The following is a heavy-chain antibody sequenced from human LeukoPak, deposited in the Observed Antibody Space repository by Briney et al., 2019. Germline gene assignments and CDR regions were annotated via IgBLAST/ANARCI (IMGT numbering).Heavy chain of an antibody. CDR2: IYSGGST. CDR3: ASARGDSYGFPDY. J-gene: IGHJ4*02. D-gene: IGHD5-18*01. V-gene: IGHV3-53*04. Sequence: GGPLRLSCAASGFTVSSNYMSWVRQAPGKGLEWVSVIYSGGSTYYADSVKGRFTISRHNSKNTLYLQMNSLRAEDTAVYYCASARGDSYGFPDYWGQGTLVTVSS. CDR1: GFTVSSNY.